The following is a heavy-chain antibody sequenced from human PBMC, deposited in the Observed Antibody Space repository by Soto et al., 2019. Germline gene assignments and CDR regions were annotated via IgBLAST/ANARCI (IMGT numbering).Heavy chain of an antibody. CDR2: IYSGST. Sequence: SETLSLTCTVSGGSISSSSSYWGWIRQPPGKGLEWIGTIYSGSTYYNPSLKSRVTISVDTSKNQFSLRAEDTAVYYCAKGSLVVITVGGHFDYWGQGTLVTVSS. V-gene: IGHV4-39*07. D-gene: IGHD3-22*01. CDR3: VVITVGGHFDY. CDR1: GGSISSSSSY. J-gene: IGHJ4*02.